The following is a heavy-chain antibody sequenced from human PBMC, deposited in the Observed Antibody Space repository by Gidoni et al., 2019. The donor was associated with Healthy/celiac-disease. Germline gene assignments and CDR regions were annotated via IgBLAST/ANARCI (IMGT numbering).Heavy chain of an antibody. J-gene: IGHJ4*02. Sequence: VQLVETGGGLIQPGGSLRLSCAASGFTVSSNYMSRVRQAPGKGLEWVSVIYSGGSTYYADSVKGRFTISRDNSKNTLYLQMNSLRAEDTAVYYCAREGYYGSGSYDYWGQGTLVTVSS. V-gene: IGHV3-53*02. CDR3: AREGYYGSGSYDY. CDR2: IYSGGST. D-gene: IGHD3-10*01. CDR1: GFTVSSNY.